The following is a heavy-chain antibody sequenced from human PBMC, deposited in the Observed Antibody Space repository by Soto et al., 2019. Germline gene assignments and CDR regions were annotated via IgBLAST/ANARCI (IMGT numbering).Heavy chain of an antibody. J-gene: IGHJ5*02. CDR2: IYYSGST. CDR3: ARVGITNIVVVPAVPGWFDP. CDR1: GGSISSYY. D-gene: IGHD2-2*01. Sequence: PSETLSLICTVSGGSISSYYWSWIRQPPGKGLEWIGYIYYSGSTNYNPSLKSRVTISVDTSKNQFSLKLSSVTAADTAVYYCARVGITNIVVVPAVPGWFDPWGQGTLVTVSS. V-gene: IGHV4-59*01.